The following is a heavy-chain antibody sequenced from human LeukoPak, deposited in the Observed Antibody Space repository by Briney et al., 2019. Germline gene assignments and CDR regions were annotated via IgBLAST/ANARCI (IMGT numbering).Heavy chain of an antibody. D-gene: IGHD6-13*01. CDR2: ITHNSGDT. Sequence: ASVKVSCTASGYTSTDYYVHWMRQAPGQGLEWMGWITHNSGDTRYAQRFQGRLTVTRDTSISTAYMDLNGLRSDDTAVYYCARDSIEAPGLVFDFWGQGTMVTISS. CDR3: ARDSIEAPGLVFDF. CDR1: GYTSTDYY. V-gene: IGHV1-2*02. J-gene: IGHJ3*01.